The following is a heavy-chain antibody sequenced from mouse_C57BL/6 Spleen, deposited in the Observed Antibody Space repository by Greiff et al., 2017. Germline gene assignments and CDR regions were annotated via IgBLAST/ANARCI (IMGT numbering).Heavy chain of an antibody. Sequence: QVQLQQPGAELVRPGSSVKLSCKASGYTFTSYWMHWVKQRPIKGLEWIGNIDPSDSETHYNQKFKDKATLTVDKSSSTAYMQLSSLTSEDSAVYDCARTDYSNPSFAYWGQGTLVTVSA. V-gene: IGHV1-52*01. D-gene: IGHD2-5*01. CDR2: IDPSDSET. CDR3: ARTDYSNPSFAY. CDR1: GYTFTSYW. J-gene: IGHJ3*01.